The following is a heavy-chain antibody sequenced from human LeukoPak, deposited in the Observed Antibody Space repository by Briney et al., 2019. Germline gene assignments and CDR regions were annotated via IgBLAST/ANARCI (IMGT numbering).Heavy chain of an antibody. Sequence: GGSLRLSCSASGFAFSQYAMHWVRQAPGKGLEYVSAISSNGGRTYYADSVKGRFTISRDNSMDTLFLQMSSLRAEDTAVYYCARDYDSSGYYSFQHWGQGTLVTVSS. CDR1: GFAFSQYA. CDR3: ARDYDSSGYYSFQH. V-gene: IGHV3-64D*06. J-gene: IGHJ1*01. CDR2: ISSNGGRT. D-gene: IGHD3-22*01.